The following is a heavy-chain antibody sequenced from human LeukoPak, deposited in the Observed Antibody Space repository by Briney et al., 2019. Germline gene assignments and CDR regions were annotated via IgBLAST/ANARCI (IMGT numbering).Heavy chain of an antibody. D-gene: IGHD2-8*01. J-gene: IGHJ6*03. CDR1: GYSFASSW. V-gene: IGHV5-51*01. CDR3: ARHGHCTNGVCYSNYYYHMDV. Sequence: GESLKISCKCSGYSFASSWIGWVRQMPGKGLEWMGIIYPDDSDTRYSPSFEGQITISVDKSISTAYLQWSSLKASDTAVYYCARHGHCTNGVCYSNYYYHMDVWSKGTTVTVSS. CDR2: IYPDDSDT.